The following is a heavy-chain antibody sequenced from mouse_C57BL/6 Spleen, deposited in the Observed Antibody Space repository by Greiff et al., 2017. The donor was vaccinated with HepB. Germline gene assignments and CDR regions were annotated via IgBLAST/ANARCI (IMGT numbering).Heavy chain of an antibody. Sequence: VQLKESGGGLVKPGGSLKLSCAASGFTFSDYGMHWVRQAPEQGLEWVAYISSGSSTIYYADTVKGRFTIARDNAKNTLFLQLTSLRSEETAMYYCARCYYGRSYWYFDVWGTGTTVTVSS. CDR2: ISSGSSTI. J-gene: IGHJ1*03. CDR3: ARCYYGRSYWYFDV. CDR1: GFTFSDYG. V-gene: IGHV5-17*01. D-gene: IGHD1-1*01.